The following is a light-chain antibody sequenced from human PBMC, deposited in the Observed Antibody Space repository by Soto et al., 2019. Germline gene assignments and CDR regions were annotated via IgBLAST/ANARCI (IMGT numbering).Light chain of an antibody. Sequence: EIVLTQSPGTLSLSPGERATLSFSASQSVRSNFLAWYQQKPGQAPRLLIYGASNRATGIPDRFSGSGSGTDFTLTITRLEPEDFAMYYCQRYDSFRTFGQGTKVDI. CDR3: QRYDSFRT. V-gene: IGKV3-20*01. CDR2: GAS. CDR1: QSVRSNF. J-gene: IGKJ1*01.